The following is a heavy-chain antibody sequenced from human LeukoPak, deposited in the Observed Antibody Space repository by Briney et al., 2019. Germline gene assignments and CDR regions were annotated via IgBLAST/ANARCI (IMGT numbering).Heavy chain of an antibody. CDR1: GASFSGYY. J-gene: IGHJ3*01. V-gene: IGHV4-34*03. D-gene: IGHD3-16*01. CDR2: LNHKGNT. Sequence: SETLSLTCGVYGASFSGYYWTWIRQSPGKGLEWIGDLNHKGNTSYIKSLKSRVTISLDTSKNQVSLKLTSMTAADTAVYYCSTFGVVLHSPDVLDLWGQGTTVTVSS. CDR3: STFGVVLHSPDVLDL.